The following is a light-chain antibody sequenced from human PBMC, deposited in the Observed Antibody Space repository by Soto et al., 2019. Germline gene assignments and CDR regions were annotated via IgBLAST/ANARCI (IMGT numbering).Light chain of an antibody. CDR3: QQYSSSPLT. Sequence: EIVLTQSPGTLSLSPGERATLSCRASQSVSSSYLAWYQQKPGQAPSLLIDGASSRATGIPDRFSGSGSGTDFTLTISRLEPEDYAVYYCQQYSSSPLTFGGGTKVEIK. J-gene: IGKJ4*01. V-gene: IGKV3-20*01. CDR1: QSVSSSY. CDR2: GAS.